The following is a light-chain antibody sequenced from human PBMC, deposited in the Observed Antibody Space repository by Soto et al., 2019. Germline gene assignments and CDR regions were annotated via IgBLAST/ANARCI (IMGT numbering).Light chain of an antibody. J-gene: IGKJ1*01. V-gene: IGKV3-15*01. CDR2: GAS. CDR1: QTIDNK. Sequence: IVMTQSPATLSVSPGERATLSCRASQTIDNKLAWYQQRPGQAPSLLIYGASIRATGIPARFSGSGSGTEFTLTISGLQSEDFGVYYCQQYNDWRTFGQGTNVDIK. CDR3: QQYNDWRT.